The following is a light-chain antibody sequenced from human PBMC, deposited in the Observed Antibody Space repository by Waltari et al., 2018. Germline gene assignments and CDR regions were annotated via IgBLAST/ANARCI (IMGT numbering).Light chain of an antibody. CDR2: LNSDGSH. CDR1: TGHSSYA. V-gene: IGLV4-69*01. Sequence: QLVLTHSPSASASLGASVKLTCTLSTGHSSYAIAWHQQQPEKGPRYLMKLNSDGSHSKGDGIPDRFSGSSSGAERYLTISSLQSEDEADYYCQTWGTGILVFGTGTKVTVL. CDR3: QTWGTGILV. J-gene: IGLJ1*01.